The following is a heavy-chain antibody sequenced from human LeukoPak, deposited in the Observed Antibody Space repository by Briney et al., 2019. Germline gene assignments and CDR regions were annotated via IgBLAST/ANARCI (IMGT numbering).Heavy chain of an antibody. V-gene: IGHV3-23*01. CDR1: GFTFSNSG. CDR2: ISTDAGET. J-gene: IGHJ5*02. D-gene: IGHD3-22*01. CDR3: ARDLGAYYDSSDNWFDP. Sequence: GGSLRLSCAASGFTFSNSGMSWVRQAPGKGLEWVSAISTDAGETHYADSVKGRFTISRDNSKNTVSLQMSSLRAEDTALYYCARDLGAYYDSSDNWFDPWGQGTLVTVSS.